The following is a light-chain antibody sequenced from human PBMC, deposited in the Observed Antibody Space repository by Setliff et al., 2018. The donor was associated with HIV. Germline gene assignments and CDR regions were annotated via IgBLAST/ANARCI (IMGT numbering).Light chain of an antibody. J-gene: IGLJ1*01. CDR3: SSYTTTITPYV. CDR1: SSDIGDYNF. CDR2: DVS. Sequence: QSVLTQSASVSGSPGQSITISCTGTSSDIGDYNFVSWYQQHPSKAPKLMIYDVSKRPSGVSNRFSGSKSGSTASLTISGLQAEDEGDYYCSSYTTTITPYVFGTGTKVTVL. V-gene: IGLV2-14*01.